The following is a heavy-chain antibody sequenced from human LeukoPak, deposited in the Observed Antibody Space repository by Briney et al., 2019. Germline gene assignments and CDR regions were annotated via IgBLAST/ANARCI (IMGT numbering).Heavy chain of an antibody. D-gene: IGHD3-22*01. Sequence: PGGSLRLSCAASGFTFSSYAMSWVRQAPGKGLEWVSSISGSGSSTYYADSLKGRFTISRDNSKNTLYLQMNSLRAEDTAVYYCAKDPRGGYYLYYFDYWGQGTLVTVSS. CDR1: GFTFSSYA. CDR3: AKDPRGGYYLYYFDY. V-gene: IGHV3-23*01. J-gene: IGHJ4*02. CDR2: ISGSGSST.